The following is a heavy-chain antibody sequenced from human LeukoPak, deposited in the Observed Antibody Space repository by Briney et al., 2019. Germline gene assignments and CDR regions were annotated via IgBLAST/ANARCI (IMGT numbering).Heavy chain of an antibody. CDR2: ICGSGGST. CDR1: GFTFSSYA. J-gene: IGHJ4*02. CDR3: AKSRLKSYPGTDFDL. V-gene: IGHV3-23*01. D-gene: IGHD3-9*01. Sequence: PGGSLRLPCAASGFTFSSYAMSWVPQAPGKAREWVSAICGSGGSTYYADSVKGRFPIPRDNPKNTLSLQMHRLRAGDTGVYYCAKSRLKSYPGTDFDLGGQGT.